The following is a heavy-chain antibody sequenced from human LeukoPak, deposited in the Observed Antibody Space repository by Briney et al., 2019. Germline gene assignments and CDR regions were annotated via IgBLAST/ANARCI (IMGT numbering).Heavy chain of an antibody. CDR3: AKDQVVTAIRPDAFDI. V-gene: IGHV3-30*18. CDR1: GFTFSSYG. Sequence: GGSLRLSCAASGFTFSSYGMHWVRQAPGKGLEWVAVISYDGSNKYYADSVKGRFTFSRDNSRNTLYLQMNSLRAEDTAMYYCAKDQVVTAIRPDAFDIWGQGTMVTVSS. CDR2: ISYDGSNK. J-gene: IGHJ3*02. D-gene: IGHD2-21*02.